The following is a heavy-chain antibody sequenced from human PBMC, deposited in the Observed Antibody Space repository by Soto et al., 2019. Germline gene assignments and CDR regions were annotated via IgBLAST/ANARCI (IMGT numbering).Heavy chain of an antibody. Sequence: QVQLVQSGAEVKKPGASVKVTCKASGYTFTSYGSSWVRQAPGQGLEWMGWISADNGNTNYAQKLQGRVTMTADQSPSTAHMELRSLRSGATDSYYRARARYNSNDVADAFDIWGQGTMVTVSS. V-gene: IGHV1-18*01. CDR3: ARARYNSNDVADAFDI. CDR2: ISADNGNT. D-gene: IGHD1-1*01. CDR1: GYTFTSYG. J-gene: IGHJ3*02.